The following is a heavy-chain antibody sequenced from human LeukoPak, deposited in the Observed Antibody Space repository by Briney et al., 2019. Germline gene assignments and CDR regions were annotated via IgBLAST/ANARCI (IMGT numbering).Heavy chain of an antibody. CDR3: ARVGSAATFYYYGMDV. J-gene: IGHJ6*02. CDR2: IYYSGST. D-gene: IGHD2-15*01. CDR1: GGSISSGGYY. Sequence: SETLSLTCTVSGGSISSGGYYWSWIRQHPGKGLEWIGYIYYSGSTYYNPSLKSRVTISVGTSTNQFSLKLSSMTAADTAVYYCARVGSAATFYYYGMDVWGQGTTVTVSS. V-gene: IGHV4-31*03.